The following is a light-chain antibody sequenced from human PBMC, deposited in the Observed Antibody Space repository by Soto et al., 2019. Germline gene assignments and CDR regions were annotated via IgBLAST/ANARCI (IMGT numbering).Light chain of an antibody. J-gene: IGKJ1*01. CDR3: QQYGTSPGA. CDR1: QSVSGSF. Sequence: EIVLTQSPGTLSLSPGERATLSCRASQSVSGSFLAWYQQKPGQAPRLLIYVASSRATGIPDRISGSGSGTDFTLTISRLEPEDFAVYYCQQYGTSPGAFGQGTKVEIK. V-gene: IGKV3-20*01. CDR2: VAS.